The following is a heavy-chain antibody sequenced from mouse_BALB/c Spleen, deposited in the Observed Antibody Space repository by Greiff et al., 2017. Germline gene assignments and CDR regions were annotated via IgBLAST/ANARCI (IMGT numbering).Heavy chain of an antibody. D-gene: IGHD2-1*01. J-gene: IGHJ3*01. CDR3: AVYGNYGAWFAY. V-gene: IGHV1S81*02. CDR1: GYTFTSYW. Sequence: QVQLKQPGAELVKPGASVKLSCKASGYTFTSYWMHWVKQRPGQGLEWIGEINPSNGRTNYNEKFKSKATLTVDKSSSTAYMQLSSLTSEDSAVYYCAVYGNYGAWFAYWGQGTLVTVSA. CDR2: INPSNGRT.